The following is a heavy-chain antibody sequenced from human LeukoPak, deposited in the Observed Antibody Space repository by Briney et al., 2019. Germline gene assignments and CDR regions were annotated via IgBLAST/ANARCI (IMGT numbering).Heavy chain of an antibody. D-gene: IGHD3-3*01. CDR3: ARDPRAFGVDEPGY. V-gene: IGHV4-30-2*01. CDR1: GGSISSGGYY. Sequence: PSQTLSLTCTVSGGSISSGGYYWSWIRQPPGKGLAWIGYIYHSGSTYYNPSLKSRVTISVDRSKNQFSLKLSSVTAADTAVYYCARDPRAFGVDEPGYWGQGTLVTVSS. CDR2: IYHSGST. J-gene: IGHJ4*02.